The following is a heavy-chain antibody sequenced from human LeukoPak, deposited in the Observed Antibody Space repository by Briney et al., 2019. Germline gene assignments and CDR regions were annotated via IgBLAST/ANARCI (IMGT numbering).Heavy chain of an antibody. J-gene: IGHJ4*02. V-gene: IGHV1-18*01. CDR3: ARDYYDSSGYYPVRVGFDY. Sequence: ASVKVSCKASGYTFTSYGISWVRQAPGQGLEWMGWISAYNGNTNYAQKLQGRVTMTTDTSTSTAYMELRSLRSDDTAVYYCARDYYDSSGYYPVRVGFDYWGQGTLVTVSS. D-gene: IGHD3-22*01. CDR2: ISAYNGNT. CDR1: GYTFTSYG.